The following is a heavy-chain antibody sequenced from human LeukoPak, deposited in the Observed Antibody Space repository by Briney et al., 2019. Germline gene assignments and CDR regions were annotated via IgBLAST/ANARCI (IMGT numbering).Heavy chain of an antibody. CDR2: IYSGGST. CDR1: GFTLSTNA. Sequence: GGSLRLSCLTSGFTLSTNAMSWVRQAPGKGLEWVSVIYSGGSTYYSDPVKGRFTISRDNSKNTLYLQMNSLRAEDTAVYYCARQIGGLYFDYWGQGTLVTVSS. CDR3: ARQIGGLYFDY. J-gene: IGHJ4*02. V-gene: IGHV3-66*04.